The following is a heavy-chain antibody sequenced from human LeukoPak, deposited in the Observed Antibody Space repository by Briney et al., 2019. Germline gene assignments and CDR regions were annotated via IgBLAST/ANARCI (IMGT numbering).Heavy chain of an antibody. D-gene: IGHD2-2*02. CDR1: GFTFSSYS. Sequence: PGGSLRFSCAASGFTFSSYSMNWVRQAPGKGLEWVSFISSSSNYRYYADSVKGRFTISRDNAKNSLYLQMASLRAEDTAVYYCARTSVAAAISPYYFDYWGQGTLVTVSS. V-gene: IGHV3-21*01. CDR2: ISSSSNYR. CDR3: ARTSVAAAISPYYFDY. J-gene: IGHJ4*02.